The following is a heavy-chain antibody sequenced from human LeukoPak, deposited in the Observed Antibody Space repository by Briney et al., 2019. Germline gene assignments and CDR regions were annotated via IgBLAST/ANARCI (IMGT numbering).Heavy chain of an antibody. D-gene: IGHD6-19*01. J-gene: IGHJ4*02. CDR3: ARGETPGYSTGWIDY. Sequence: PGGSLRLSCAASGLTVSSNYMSWVRQAPGKGLEWVSVLYGAGSTYYADSVKGRFTISRDNSKNTLFLQMNSLRGEDTAVYYCARGETPGYSTGWIDYWGQGTLVTVSS. V-gene: IGHV3-53*05. CDR2: LYGAGST. CDR1: GLTVSSNY.